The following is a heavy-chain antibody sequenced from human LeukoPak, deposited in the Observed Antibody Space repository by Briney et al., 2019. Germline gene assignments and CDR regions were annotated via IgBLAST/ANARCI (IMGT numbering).Heavy chain of an antibody. Sequence: GGSLRLSCAASGFTFSSYAMSWVRQAPGKGLKWVSAISGSGGSTYYADSVKGRFTISRDNSKNTVYLQMNSLRAEDTAVYYCAKVPVFSVTISEVVTDDAFDIWGQGTIVTVSS. CDR1: GFTFSSYA. CDR3: AKVPVFSVTISEVVTDDAFDI. CDR2: ISGSGGST. D-gene: IGHD3-3*01. V-gene: IGHV3-23*01. J-gene: IGHJ3*02.